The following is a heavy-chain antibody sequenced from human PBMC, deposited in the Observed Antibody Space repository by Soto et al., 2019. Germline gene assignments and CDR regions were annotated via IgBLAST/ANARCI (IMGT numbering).Heavy chain of an antibody. Sequence: SETLSLTCNVSGTSVTSYSYYWNWIRQPPGKGLEWIGYVFESENTKYNPSLKGRASISVDTSKNQFSLTLTSVTAADTAVYYCARQVPPLAYYYSYGMDVWGQGTTVTVSS. CDR2: VFESENT. CDR3: ARQVPPLAYYYSYGMDV. V-gene: IGHV4-61*01. CDR1: GTSVTSYSYY. J-gene: IGHJ6*02. D-gene: IGHD3-10*01.